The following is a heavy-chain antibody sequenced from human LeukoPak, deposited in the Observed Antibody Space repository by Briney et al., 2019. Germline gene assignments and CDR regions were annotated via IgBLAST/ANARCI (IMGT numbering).Heavy chain of an antibody. D-gene: IGHD6-6*01. CDR3: AKDLGSSSSVSDYFDS. Sequence: GGSLRLSCAASGFSFSSYAMSWVRQTPGKGLKWVSGISGGGGSTYYADSVKGRFTISRDNSKNTLYLQMNSLRAEDTAIYYCAKDLGSSSSVSDYFDSWGQGTLVTVSS. J-gene: IGHJ4*02. V-gene: IGHV3-23*01. CDR2: ISGGGGST. CDR1: GFSFSSYA.